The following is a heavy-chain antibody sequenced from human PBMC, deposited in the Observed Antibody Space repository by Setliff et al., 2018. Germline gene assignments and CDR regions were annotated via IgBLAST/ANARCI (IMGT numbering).Heavy chain of an antibody. V-gene: IGHV1-18*01. CDR2: IAVYTGKT. CDR3: ALSSLSLCNGGNCPNAFDV. Sequence: GASVKVSCKASGYTFSESIVSWVRQAPGQGLEWRGWIAVYTGKTYSAQKFQGRLTMTTDKSTNMAYLDLRGLRLDDTAVYFCALSSLSLCNGGNCPNAFDVWGQGTLVTVSS. J-gene: IGHJ3*01. D-gene: IGHD2-15*01. CDR1: GYTFSESI.